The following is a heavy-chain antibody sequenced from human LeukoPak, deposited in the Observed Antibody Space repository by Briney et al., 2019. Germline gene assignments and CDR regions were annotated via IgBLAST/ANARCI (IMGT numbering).Heavy chain of an antibody. D-gene: IGHD3-10*01. CDR3: ARDRGGYYGSGSYRYYYYYMDV. CDR1: GGSISSHY. CDR2: IYYSGST. Sequence: PSETLSLTCTVSGGSISSHYWSWIRQPPGKGLEWIGYIYYSGSTNYNPSLKSRVTTSVDTSKNQFSLKLSSVTAADTAVYYCARDRGGYYGSGSYRYYYYYMDVWGKGTTVTVSS. V-gene: IGHV4-59*11. J-gene: IGHJ6*03.